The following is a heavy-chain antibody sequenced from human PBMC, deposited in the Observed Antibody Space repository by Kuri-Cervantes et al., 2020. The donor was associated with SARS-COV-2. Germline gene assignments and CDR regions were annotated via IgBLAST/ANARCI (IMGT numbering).Heavy chain of an antibody. Sequence: SETLSLTCTVSGGSISSSSYYWGWIRPRPGQGLEWTGSIYYSGSSYYNPSLKSRVTISVDTSKNQFSLKLSSVTAADTAVYYSAKHASTYYYDSSGYYFEYWGQGTLVTVSS. J-gene: IGHJ4*02. CDR3: AKHASTYYYDSSGYYFEY. CDR1: GGSISSSSYY. D-gene: IGHD3-22*01. CDR2: IYYSGSS. V-gene: IGHV4-39*01.